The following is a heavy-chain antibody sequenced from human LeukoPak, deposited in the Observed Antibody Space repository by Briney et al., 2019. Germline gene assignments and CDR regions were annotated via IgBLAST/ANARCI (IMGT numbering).Heavy chain of an antibody. V-gene: IGHV4-39*07. J-gene: IGHJ5*02. CDR1: GGSISSSSYY. CDR2: IYYSGST. CDR3: ARAPYYYDSSGYYYNWFDP. D-gene: IGHD3-22*01. Sequence: SETLSLTCTVSGGSISSSSYYWGWIRQPPGKGLEWIGSIYYSGSTYYNPSLKSRVTISVDTSKNQFSLKLSSVTAADTAVYYCARAPYYYDSSGYYYNWFDPWGQGTLVTVSS.